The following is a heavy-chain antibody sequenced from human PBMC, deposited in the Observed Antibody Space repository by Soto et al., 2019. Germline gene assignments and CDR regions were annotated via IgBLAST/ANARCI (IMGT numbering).Heavy chain of an antibody. D-gene: IGHD1-7*01. CDR1: GYTFTSYD. Sequence: QVQLVQSGAEVKKPGASVKVSCKASGYTFTSYDIXWVRQATGXXXXXXXXXXPXSGNTGYAQKFQGRVTMTRNTSISTAYMELSSLRSEDTAVYYCARLGITGTTEDYWGQGTLVTVSS. CDR2: XXPXSGNT. CDR3: ARLGITGTTEDY. V-gene: IGHV1-8*01. J-gene: IGHJ4*02.